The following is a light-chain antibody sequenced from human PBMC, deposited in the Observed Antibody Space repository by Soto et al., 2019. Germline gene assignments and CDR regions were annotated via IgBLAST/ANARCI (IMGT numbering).Light chain of an antibody. J-gene: IGKJ4*01. CDR1: QTVSNTY. CDR2: GAS. CDR3: QQYGALPPT. V-gene: IGKV3-20*01. Sequence: EIVLTQFPGALSLSPGERVTLSCRASQTVSNTYLAWYQQKSGQAPKFLIYGASNRAPGIPDRFSGSGSGTDFTLNISRLEPEDFAVYSCQQYGALPPTFGGGTKVELK.